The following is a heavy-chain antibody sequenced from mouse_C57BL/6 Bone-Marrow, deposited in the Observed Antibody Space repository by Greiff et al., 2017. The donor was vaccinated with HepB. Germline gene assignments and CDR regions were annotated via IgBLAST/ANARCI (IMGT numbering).Heavy chain of an antibody. V-gene: IGHV5-16*01. CDR1: GFTFSDYY. J-gene: IGHJ1*03. D-gene: IGHD2-3*01. Sequence: EVKLMESEGGLVQPGSSMKLSCTASGFTFSDYYMAWVRQVPEKGLEWVANINYDGSSTYYLDSLKSRFIISRDNAKNILYLQMSSLKSEDTATYYCARDRDDGYLWYFDVWGTGTTVTVSS. CDR3: ARDRDDGYLWYFDV. CDR2: INYDGSST.